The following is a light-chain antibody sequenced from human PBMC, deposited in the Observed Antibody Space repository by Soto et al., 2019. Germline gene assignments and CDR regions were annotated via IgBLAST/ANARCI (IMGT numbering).Light chain of an antibody. V-gene: IGKV3-15*01. J-gene: IGKJ1*01. CDR2: GAS. CDR1: RSVNNF. CDR3: QQYNNRPRT. Sequence: EIVLTQSPVTLSLSPGERATLSCRATRSVNNFVAWYQQKPGQAPRLLIYGASTRATGIPARFSGSGSGTEFTLTISSLQSEDFAVYYCQQYNNRPRTFGPGTKVDIK.